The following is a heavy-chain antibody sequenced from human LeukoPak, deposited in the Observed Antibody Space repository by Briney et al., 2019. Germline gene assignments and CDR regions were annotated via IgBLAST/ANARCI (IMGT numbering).Heavy chain of an antibody. V-gene: IGHV6-1*01. Sequence: SQTLSLTCAISGDGVSSNSVAWNWIRQSPSRGLEWLGRTYHRSKWYNDYALSVKSRVSVKPDTPKNQFSLQLNSVTPDDTAVYFCAGGRRYSFDYWGQGTLVTVSS. CDR3: AGGRRYSFDY. D-gene: IGHD5-18*01. CDR2: TYHRSKWYN. J-gene: IGHJ4*02. CDR1: GDGVSSNSVA.